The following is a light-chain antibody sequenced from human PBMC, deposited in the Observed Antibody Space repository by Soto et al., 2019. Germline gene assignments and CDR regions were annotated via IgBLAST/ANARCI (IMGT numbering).Light chain of an antibody. CDR2: GNS. CDR3: QSYDSSLSAPYV. Sequence: QSVRKQPPSVSGAPGQRVTISCTGSSSNIGAGYDVHWYQQLPGTAPKLLIYGNSNRPSGVPDRFSGSKSGTSASLAITGLQAEDEADYYCQSYDSSLSAPYVFGTGTKVTVL. CDR1: SSNIGAGYD. J-gene: IGLJ1*01. V-gene: IGLV1-40*01.